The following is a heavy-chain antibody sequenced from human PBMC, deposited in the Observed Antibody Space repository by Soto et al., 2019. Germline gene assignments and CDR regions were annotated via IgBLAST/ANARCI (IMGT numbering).Heavy chain of an antibody. D-gene: IGHD5-12*01. J-gene: IGHJ6*02. CDR3: ASPRDGYNSYYYGMDV. CDR1: GGTFSSYA. CDR2: IIPIFGTA. Sequence: GASVKVSCKASGGTFSSYAISWVRQAPGQGLEWMGGIIPIFGTANYAQKFQGRVTITADKSTSTAYMELSSLRSEDTAVYYCASPRDGYNSYYYGMDVWGQGTTVTVSS. V-gene: IGHV1-69*06.